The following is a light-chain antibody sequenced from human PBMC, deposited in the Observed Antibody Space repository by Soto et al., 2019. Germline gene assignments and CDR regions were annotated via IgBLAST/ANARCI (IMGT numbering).Light chain of an antibody. Sequence: QSALTQPASVSGSPEQSITISCTGTSSDVGGYNYASWYQQHPGKAPKLMIYEVSNRPSGVSNRFSGSKSGNTASLTISGLQAEDEADYYCSSYTSGSTYVFGTGTKSPS. V-gene: IGLV2-14*01. CDR3: SSYTSGSTYV. J-gene: IGLJ1*01. CDR2: EVS. CDR1: SSDVGGYNY.